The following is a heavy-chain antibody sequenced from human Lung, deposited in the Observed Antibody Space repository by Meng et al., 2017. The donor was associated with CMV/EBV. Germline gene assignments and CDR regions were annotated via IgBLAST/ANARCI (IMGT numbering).Heavy chain of an antibody. J-gene: IGHJ6*02. CDR3: AKDFKGHFTMDV. CDR2: IKNDGGNDEK. V-gene: IGHV3-30*02. Sequence: SXAASGFTFSSFWMSWVRRAPGKGLEWVTIIKNDGGNDEKYYADSVMGRFTISGDISKNTVYLQMNSLKPEDTAVYYCAKDFKGHFTMDVWGQGXTVTVSS. CDR1: GFTFSSFW.